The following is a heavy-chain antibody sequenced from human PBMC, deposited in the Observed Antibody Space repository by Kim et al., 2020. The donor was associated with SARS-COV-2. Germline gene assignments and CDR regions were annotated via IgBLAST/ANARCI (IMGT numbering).Heavy chain of an antibody. J-gene: IGHJ4*02. CDR3: ARRDGPRYSEFDY. CDR1: GYTFTSYA. Sequence: ASVKVSCKASGYTFTSYAMHWVRQAPGQRLEWMGWINAGNGNTKYSQKFQGRVTITRDTSASTAYMELSSLRSEDTAVYYCARRDGPRYSEFDYWGQGTLVTVSS. V-gene: IGHV1-3*01. D-gene: IGHD1-26*01. CDR2: INAGNGNT.